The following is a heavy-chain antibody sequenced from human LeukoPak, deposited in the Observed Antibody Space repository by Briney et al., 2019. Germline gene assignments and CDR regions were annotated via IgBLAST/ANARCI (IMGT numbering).Heavy chain of an antibody. V-gene: IGHV1-2*02. J-gene: IGHJ4*02. CDR3: ARVRSITMVRGVTADY. D-gene: IGHD3-10*01. Sequence: SVKVSCKASGYTFTGYYMHWVRQAPGQGLEWMGWINPNSGGTNYAQKFQGRVTMTRDTSISTAYMELSRLRSDDTAVYYCARVRSITMVRGVTADYWGRGTLVTVSS. CDR2: INPNSGGT. CDR1: GYTFTGYY.